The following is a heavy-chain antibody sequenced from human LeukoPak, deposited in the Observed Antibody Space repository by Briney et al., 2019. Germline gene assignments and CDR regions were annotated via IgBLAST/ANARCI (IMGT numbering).Heavy chain of an antibody. CDR1: GGSISSYY. CDR3: ARGLSYDSSGYYYRSNDY. D-gene: IGHD3-22*01. CDR2: IYTSGST. Sequence: SETLSLTCTVSGGSISSYYWSWIRQPAGKGLEWIGRIYTSGSTNYNPSLKSRVTISVDTSKNQFSLKLSSVTAADTAVYYCARGLSYDSSGYYYRSNDYWGQGTPVTVSS. J-gene: IGHJ4*02. V-gene: IGHV4-4*07.